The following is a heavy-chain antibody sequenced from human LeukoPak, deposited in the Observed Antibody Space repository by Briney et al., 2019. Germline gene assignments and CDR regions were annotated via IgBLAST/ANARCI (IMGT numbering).Heavy chain of an antibody. V-gene: IGHV3-23*01. CDR2: ITRSGTRT. J-gene: IGHJ5*02. CDR3: AKDTAENP. D-gene: IGHD4-17*01. CDR1: GFTFSTYA. Sequence: GGSLRLSCAVSGFTFSTYAMSWVRQAPGKGLEWVSAITRSGTRTYYADSVKGRFTISRDNSKNTLYLQMNSLRAEDTAVYYCAKDTAENPWGQGTLVTVSS.